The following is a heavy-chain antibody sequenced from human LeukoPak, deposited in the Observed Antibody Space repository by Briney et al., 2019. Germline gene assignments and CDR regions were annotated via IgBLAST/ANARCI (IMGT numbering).Heavy chain of an antibody. D-gene: IGHD4-17*01. J-gene: IGHJ5*02. CDR3: ARALLRPWFDP. CDR2: IYYSGST. Sequence: SETLSLTCTVSCGSISSYYWSWIRQPPGKGLEWIGYIYYSGSTNYNPSLRSRVTISVDTSKNQFSLKLSSVTAADTAVYYCARALLRPWFDPWGQGTLVTVSS. V-gene: IGHV4-59*01. CDR1: CGSISSYY.